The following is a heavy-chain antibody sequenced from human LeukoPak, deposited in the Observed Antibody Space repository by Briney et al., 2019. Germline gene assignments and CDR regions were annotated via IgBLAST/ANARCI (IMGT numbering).Heavy chain of an antibody. J-gene: IGHJ4*02. CDR2: IYNSGST. V-gene: IGHV4-30-4*01. D-gene: IGHD3-10*01. Sequence: SQTLSLTCTVSGGSISSRDCYWRWIRQPPGKGLEWIGYIYNSGSTYYNPSLKSRVSISVDTSKNQFSLKLSSVTAADTAVYYCASADYSHSGTYFYFDYWGQGTLVTVSS. CDR3: ASADYSHSGTYFYFDY. CDR1: GGSISSRDCY.